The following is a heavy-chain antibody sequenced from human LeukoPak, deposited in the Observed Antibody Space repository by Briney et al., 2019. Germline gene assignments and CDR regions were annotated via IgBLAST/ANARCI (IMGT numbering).Heavy chain of an antibody. CDR3: AGYLRRPYYFDY. V-gene: IGHV4-34*01. CDR1: GGSFSGYY. Sequence: KPSETLSLTCAVYGGSFSGYYWSWIRQPPGKGLEWIGEINHSGSTNYNPSLKSRVTISVDTSKNQFSLKLSSVTAADTAVYYCAGYLRRPYYFDYWGQGTLVTVSS. CDR2: INHSGST. J-gene: IGHJ4*02.